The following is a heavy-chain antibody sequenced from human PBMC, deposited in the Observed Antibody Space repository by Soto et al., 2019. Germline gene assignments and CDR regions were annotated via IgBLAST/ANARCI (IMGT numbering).Heavy chain of an antibody. Sequence: SETLSLTCTVCGDSINHYYWTWIRQPPGEGLEWIGYTYNMGTTTNHNPTLNSRVTLSVDTSKNQFSLRLNSVTAADTAVYYCARLGPYYQYLHPWGPGSMLTVSS. CDR3: ARLGPYYQYLHP. D-gene: IGHD2-2*01. J-gene: IGHJ5*02. CDR2: TYNMGTT. CDR1: GDSINHYY. V-gene: IGHV4-4*08.